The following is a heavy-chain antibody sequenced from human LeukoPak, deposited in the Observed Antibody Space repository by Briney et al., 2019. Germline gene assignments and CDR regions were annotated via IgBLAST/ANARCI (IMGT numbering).Heavy chain of an antibody. CDR3: TTVGKVDCSSTSCYIDYYYGMDV. D-gene: IGHD2-2*02. J-gene: IGHJ6*02. CDR1: GFTFSNAW. CDR2: IKSKTDGGTT. V-gene: IGHV3-15*01. Sequence: GGSLRLSCAASGFTFSNAWMSWVRQAPGKGLEWVGRIKSKTDGGTTDYAAPVKGRFTISRDDSKNTLYLQMNSLKTEDTAVHYCTTVGKVDCSSTSCYIDYYYGMDVWAKGPRSPSP.